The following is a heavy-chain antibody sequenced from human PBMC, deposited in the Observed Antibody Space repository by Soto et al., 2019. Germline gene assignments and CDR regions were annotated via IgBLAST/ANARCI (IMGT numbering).Heavy chain of an antibody. D-gene: IGHD3-16*01. V-gene: IGHV1-69*13. J-gene: IGHJ4*02. CDR3: ARALPYIDLTFGSRTRFSHFDS. CDR2: IIPIFGTA. Sequence: ASVKVSCKASGGTFSSYAISWVRQAPGQGLEWMGGIIPIFGTANYAQKFQGRVTITADESTSTAYMELSSLRSEDTALYYCARALPYIDLTFGSRTRFSHFDSWGQGTLVTVSS. CDR1: GGTFSSYA.